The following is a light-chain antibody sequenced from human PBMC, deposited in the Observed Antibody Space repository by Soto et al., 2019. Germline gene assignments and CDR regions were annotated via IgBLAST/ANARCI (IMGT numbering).Light chain of an antibody. V-gene: IGLV2-14*01. J-gene: IGLJ2*01. CDR1: SSDVGGYNY. Sequence: QSVLTEPASVSGSPGQSITISCTGTSSDVGGYNYVSWYQQHPGKAPKLMIYDVSNRPSGVSNRFSGSKSGNTASLTISGLQAEDECDYYCSSYTSSSTLVFGGGTKLTVL. CDR3: SSYTSSSTLV. CDR2: DVS.